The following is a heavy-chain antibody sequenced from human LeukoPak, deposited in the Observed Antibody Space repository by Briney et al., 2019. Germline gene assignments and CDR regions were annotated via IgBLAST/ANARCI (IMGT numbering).Heavy chain of an antibody. CDR1: GDSIENYY. D-gene: IGHD3-10*01. CDR2: IYHSGNT. V-gene: IGHV4-59*01. CDR3: ARGNYGSGSYYVVQFDY. J-gene: IGHJ4*02. Sequence: PSETLSLTCTVSGDSIENYYWSWIRQSPGKGLEWIGYIYHSGNTNYNPSLKSRVSMPIDTSKNQFSLKLNSVTAADTAVYFCARGNYGSGSYYVVQFDYWGQGTLVTVSS.